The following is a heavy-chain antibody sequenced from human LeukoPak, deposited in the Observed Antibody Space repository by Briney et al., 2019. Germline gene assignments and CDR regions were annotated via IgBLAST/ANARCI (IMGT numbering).Heavy chain of an antibody. V-gene: IGHV3-30*02. D-gene: IGHD3-3*01. J-gene: IGHJ4*02. CDR2: IRYDGSNK. CDR3: AKDKSYYDFWSGYYTLFDY. CDR1: GFTFSSYG. Sequence: GGSLRLSCAASGFTFSSYGMHWVRQAPGKGLEWVAFIRYDGSNKYYADSVKGRFTISRDNSKNTLYLQMNSLRAEDTAVYYCAKDKSYYDFWSGYYTLFDYWGQGTLVTVSP.